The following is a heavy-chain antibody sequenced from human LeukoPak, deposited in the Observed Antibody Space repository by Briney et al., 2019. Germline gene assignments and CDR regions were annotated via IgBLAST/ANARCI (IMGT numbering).Heavy chain of an antibody. CDR1: DGSISSYY. CDR3: ARLLSTGWPNYYYYYAMDV. Sequence: PSETLSLTCTVSDGSISSYYWSWIRQPPGKGLEWIGYIYYSGSTNYNPSLKSRVTISVDTSKAQFSLELSSVTAADTAVYYCARLLSTGWPNYYYYYAMDVWGQGTTVTVSS. D-gene: IGHD6-19*01. V-gene: IGHV4-59*08. J-gene: IGHJ6*02. CDR2: IYYSGST.